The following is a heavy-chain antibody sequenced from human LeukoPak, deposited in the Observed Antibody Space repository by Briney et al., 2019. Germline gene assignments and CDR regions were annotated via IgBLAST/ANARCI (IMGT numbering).Heavy chain of an antibody. CDR3: ARDDEYYYDVSGTGKNC. CDR1: GYTFTSYG. CDR2: INTNTGNP. D-gene: IGHD3-22*01. Sequence: ASVKVSCKASGYTFTSYGISWVRQAPGQGLEWMGWINTNTGNPTYAQGFTGRFVFSLDTSVSTAYLQISSLKAEDTAVYYCARDDEYYYDVSGTGKNCWGQGTLVTVSS. J-gene: IGHJ4*02. V-gene: IGHV7-4-1*02.